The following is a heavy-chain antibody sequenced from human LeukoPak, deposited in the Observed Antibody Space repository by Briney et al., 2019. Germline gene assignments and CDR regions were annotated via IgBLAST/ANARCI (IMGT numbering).Heavy chain of an antibody. J-gene: IGHJ4*02. V-gene: IGHV4-4*02. CDR2: FFHSGST. CDR3: ARGIPGYFNTSGYYYDY. CDR1: GGSISSSYW. D-gene: IGHD3-22*01. Sequence: SETLSLTCAVSGGSISSSYWWSWVRQPPGKGLEWIGEFFHSGSTNYNPSLKSRVTISVDKSRNQFSLRLSSVTAADTAVYYCARGIPGYFNTSGYYYDYWGQGTLVTVSS.